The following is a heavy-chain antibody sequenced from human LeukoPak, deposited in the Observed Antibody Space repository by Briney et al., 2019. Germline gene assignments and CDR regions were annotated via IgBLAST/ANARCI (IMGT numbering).Heavy chain of an antibody. V-gene: IGHV3-11*04. D-gene: IGHD2-2*01. CDR1: GFTFSHYY. J-gene: IGHJ4*02. CDR3: ARDGCTSCPIDY. Sequence: PGGTLRLSCAASGFTFSHYYMSWIRQAPGKGLEGGSYISSSGSTIYYADSLKRRLTIPRDNDKNTLYLEMNSMRSAHTAVYYCARDGCTSCPIDYWGQGTLVTVSS. CDR2: ISSSGSTI.